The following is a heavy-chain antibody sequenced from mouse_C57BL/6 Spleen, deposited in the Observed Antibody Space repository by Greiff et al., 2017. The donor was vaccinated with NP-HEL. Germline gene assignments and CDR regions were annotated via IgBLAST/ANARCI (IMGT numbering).Heavy chain of an antibody. Sequence: EVQLVESGGGLVKPGGSLKLSCAASGFTFSSYAMSWVRQTPEKRLEWVATISDGGSYTYYPDNVKGRFTISRDNAKNNLYLQMSHLKSEDTAMYYCARVYGNYLYAMDYWGQGTSVTVSS. CDR1: GFTFSSYA. J-gene: IGHJ4*01. D-gene: IGHD2-1*01. V-gene: IGHV5-4*01. CDR3: ARVYGNYLYAMDY. CDR2: ISDGGSYT.